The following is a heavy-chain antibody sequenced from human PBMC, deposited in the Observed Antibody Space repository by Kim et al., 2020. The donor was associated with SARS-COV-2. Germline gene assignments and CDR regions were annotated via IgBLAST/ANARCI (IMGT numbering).Heavy chain of an antibody. D-gene: IGHD4-17*01. V-gene: IGHV3-21*01. CDR1: GFTFSSYS. CDR2: ISSSSSYI. Sequence: GGSLRLSCAASGFTFSSYSMNWVRQAPGKGLEWVSSISSSSSYIYYADSVKGRFTISRDNAKNSLYLQMNSLRAEDTAAYYCAKNPHGDYSYWGQGTLVTVSS. J-gene: IGHJ4*02. CDR3: AKNPHGDYSY.